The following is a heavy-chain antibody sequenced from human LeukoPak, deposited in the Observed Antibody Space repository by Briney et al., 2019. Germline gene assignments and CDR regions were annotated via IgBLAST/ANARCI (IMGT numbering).Heavy chain of an antibody. V-gene: IGHV3-11*01. CDR2: ISPSGSTI. CDR1: GFTISDYY. Sequence: PGGSLRLSCAASGFTISDYYMTWIRQAPGKGLEWLSYISPSGSTIYYADSVKGRFTSSRDTAKISLLLQMNSLRAEDTAVYYCARTRAGSYVWGQGTLVTVSS. CDR3: ARTRAGSYV. D-gene: IGHD6-19*01. J-gene: IGHJ4*02.